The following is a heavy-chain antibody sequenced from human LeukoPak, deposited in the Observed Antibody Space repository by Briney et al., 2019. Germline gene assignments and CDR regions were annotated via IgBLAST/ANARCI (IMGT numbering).Heavy chain of an antibody. CDR1: GFTFSSYA. CDR2: ISSNGGST. CDR3: VKDDDYGDYERYYGMDV. Sequence: GGSLRLSCSASGFTFSSYAMHWVRQAPGKGLXXXSAISSNGGSTYYADSVKGRFTISRDNSKNTLYLQMSSLRAEDTAVYYCVKDDDYGDYERYYGMDVWGKGTTVTVSS. D-gene: IGHD4-17*01. V-gene: IGHV3-64D*06. J-gene: IGHJ6*04.